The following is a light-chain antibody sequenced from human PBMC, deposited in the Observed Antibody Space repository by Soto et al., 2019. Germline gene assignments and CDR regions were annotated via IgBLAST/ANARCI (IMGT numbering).Light chain of an antibody. J-gene: IGKJ2*01. CDR1: QSISSW. Sequence: DIPMTQSPSTLSASVGDRVTITCRASQSISSWLAWYQQKPGKAPKLLIYDASSLQSGVPSRFSGGGSGTELTLTISSLQPDDFATYYCQQYDSYPYTFGQGTKLEIK. CDR2: DAS. CDR3: QQYDSYPYT. V-gene: IGKV1-5*01.